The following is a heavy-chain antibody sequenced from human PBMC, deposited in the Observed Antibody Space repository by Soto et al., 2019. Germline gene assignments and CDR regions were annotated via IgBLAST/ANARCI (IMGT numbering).Heavy chain of an antibody. CDR1: RFTFSDFA. V-gene: IGHV3-23*01. CDR2: IGGTGSDT. D-gene: IGHD1-20*01. Sequence: LESGGGLVQPGGSLTLSCAASRFTFSDFAMNWVRQAPGKGLEWVSSIGGTGSDTYYADSVKGRFTISRDNSKNTLYLQMDSLRDEDTAVYFCAKDAVPYNGKWDWCDSWGQGTLVIVSS. J-gene: IGHJ5*01. CDR3: AKDAVPYNGKWDWCDS.